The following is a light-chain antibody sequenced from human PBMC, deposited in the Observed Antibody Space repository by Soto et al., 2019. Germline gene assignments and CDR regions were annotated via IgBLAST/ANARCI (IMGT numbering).Light chain of an antibody. Sequence: ETVMTQSPGTLSVSLGERATLSCRASQSVRSNLAWYQQKPGQAPRLLIYGASTRATGIPARFSGSGSGTEFTLSIGSLQSEDFAVYYCQQYNDWPPTFGQGTKVDI. CDR2: GAS. CDR3: QQYNDWPPT. CDR1: QSVRSN. V-gene: IGKV3-15*01. J-gene: IGKJ1*01.